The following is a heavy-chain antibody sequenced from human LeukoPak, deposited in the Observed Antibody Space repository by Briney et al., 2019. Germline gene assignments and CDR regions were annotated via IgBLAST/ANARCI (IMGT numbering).Heavy chain of an antibody. V-gene: IGHV4-39*01. CDR3: ARLHWGSGGSGSFDY. D-gene: IGHD7-27*01. CDR1: GDSLSSSTYY. CDR2: FYYSGRT. J-gene: IGHJ4*02. Sequence: SETLFLTRTLSGDSLSSSTYYWGWIRQPPGKGLECIGYFYYSGRTYYKPPLKSRVTISVDTSKSQFSLKLTSVTAADTAEYYCARLHWGSGGSGSFDYWGQGTLVTVSS.